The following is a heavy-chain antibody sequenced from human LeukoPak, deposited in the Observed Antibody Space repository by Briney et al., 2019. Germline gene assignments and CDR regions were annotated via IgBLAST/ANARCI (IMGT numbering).Heavy chain of an antibody. Sequence: ASVTLSCTASGYTLTGYYMHWVRQAPGQGLEWMGWINPNSGGTNYAQKFQGRVTMTRDTSISTAYMELSRLRSDDTAVYYCARAPANKYDCRLTEDYWGQGTLVTVSS. CDR2: INPNSGGT. V-gene: IGHV1-2*02. CDR3: ARAPANKYDCRLTEDY. CDR1: GYTLTGYY. J-gene: IGHJ4*02. D-gene: IGHD3-22*01.